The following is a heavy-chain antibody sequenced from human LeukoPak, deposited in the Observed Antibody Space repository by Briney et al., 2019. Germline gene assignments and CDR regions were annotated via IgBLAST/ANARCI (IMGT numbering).Heavy chain of an antibody. CDR3: ARVGDVVAYYDFWSGYYEVPNWFDP. D-gene: IGHD3-3*01. CDR2: IYYSGST. V-gene: IGHV4-59*01. Sequence: SETLSLTCTVSGGSISSYYWSWIRQPPGRGLEWIGYIYYSGSTNYNPSLKSRVTISVDTSKNQFSLKLSSVTAAVTAVYYCARVGDVVAYYDFWSGYYEVPNWFDPWGQGTLVTVSS. CDR1: GGSISSYY. J-gene: IGHJ5*02.